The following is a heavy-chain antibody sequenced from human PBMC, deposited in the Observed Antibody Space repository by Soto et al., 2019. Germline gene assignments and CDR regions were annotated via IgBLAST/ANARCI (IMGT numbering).Heavy chain of an antibody. D-gene: IGHD6-25*01. CDR2: IYYSGST. CDR3: ARAARRDAFDI. V-gene: IGHV4-59*01. J-gene: IGHJ3*02. CDR1: GGSISSYY. Sequence: SETLSLTCTVSGGSISSYYWSWTRQPPGKGLEWIGYIYYSGSTNYNPSLKSRVTISVDTSKNQFSLKLSSVTAADTAVYYCARAARRDAFDIWGQGTTVTVSS.